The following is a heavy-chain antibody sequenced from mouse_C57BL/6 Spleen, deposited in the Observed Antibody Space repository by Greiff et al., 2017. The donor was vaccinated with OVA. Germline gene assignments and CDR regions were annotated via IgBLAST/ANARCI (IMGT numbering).Heavy chain of an antibody. D-gene: IGHD2-3*01. V-gene: IGHV1-53*01. J-gene: IGHJ4*01. CDR1: GYTFTSYW. Sequence: QVQLQQSGTELVKPGASVKLSCKASGYTFTSYWMHWVKQRPGQGLEWIGNINPSNGGTNYNEKFKSKATLTVDKSSSTAYMQLSSLTSEDSAVYYCARRTYDGYYGDYAMDYWGQGTSVTVSS. CDR3: ARRTYDGYYGDYAMDY. CDR2: INPSNGGT.